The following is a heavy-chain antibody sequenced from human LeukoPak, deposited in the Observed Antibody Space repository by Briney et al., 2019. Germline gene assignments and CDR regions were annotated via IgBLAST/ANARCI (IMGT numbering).Heavy chain of an antibody. CDR3: ARELRYSSADSCYSCDY. V-gene: IGHV4-39*02. D-gene: IGHD2-15*01. J-gene: IGHJ4*02. CDR1: GGSISSSSYY. Sequence: SETLSLTCTVSGGSISSSSYYWGWIRQPPGKGLEWIGSIYYSGSIYYNPSLKSRVTISVDTSKNQFSLKLSSVTAADTAVYYCARELRYSSADSCYSCDYWGRGSLVTVSS. CDR2: IYYSGSI.